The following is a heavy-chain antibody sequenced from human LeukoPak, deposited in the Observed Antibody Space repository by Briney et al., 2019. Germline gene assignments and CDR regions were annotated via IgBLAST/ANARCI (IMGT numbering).Heavy chain of an antibody. CDR3: ARVHDFWSGSSFDP. J-gene: IGHJ5*02. Sequence: PSETLSLTCAVYGGSFSGYYWSWIRQPPGKGLEWIGEINHSGSTNYNPSLKSRVTISVDTSKNQFSLKLSSVTAADTAVDYCARVHDFWSGSSFDPWGQGTLVTVSS. CDR1: GGSFSGYY. V-gene: IGHV4-34*01. D-gene: IGHD3-3*01. CDR2: INHSGST.